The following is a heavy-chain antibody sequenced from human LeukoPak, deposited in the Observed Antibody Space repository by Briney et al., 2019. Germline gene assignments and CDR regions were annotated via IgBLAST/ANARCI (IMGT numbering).Heavy chain of an antibody. J-gene: IGHJ4*02. Sequence: GGSLRLSCAASGFTFSSYEMNWVRQAPGKGLEWISYISTSGSTTYYADSVKGRFTISRDNAKNTLYLHMNSLKGEDTATYFCTREADPAFSASSSPDFWGQGTPVTVS. CDR2: ISTSGSTT. CDR3: TREADPAFSASSSPDF. CDR1: GFTFSSYE. V-gene: IGHV3-48*03. D-gene: IGHD6-6*01.